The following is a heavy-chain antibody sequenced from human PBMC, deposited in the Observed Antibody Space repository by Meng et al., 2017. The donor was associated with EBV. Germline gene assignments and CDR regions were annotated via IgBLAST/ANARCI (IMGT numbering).Heavy chain of an antibody. CDR1: GFTLRSYS. J-gene: IGHJ4*02. D-gene: IGHD2-8*01. CDR2: ISSNSIDI. V-gene: IGHV3-21*01. CDR3: ARDRTSNRFDY. Sequence: EVQLEESGGGLVKPGESLRLSCAASGFTLRSYSMNWVRQAPGKGLEWVSSISSNSIDIYYADLVKGRFTISRDNAKNSLFLQMNSLRAEDTAVYYCARDRTSNRFDYWGQGTLVTVSS.